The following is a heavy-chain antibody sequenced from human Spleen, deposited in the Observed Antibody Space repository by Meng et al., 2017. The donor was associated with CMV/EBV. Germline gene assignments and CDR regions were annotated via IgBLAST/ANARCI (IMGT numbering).Heavy chain of an antibody. V-gene: IGHV3-11*04. CDR2: ITYTGDAI. Sequence: GESLKISCAASGFTFSGYYMSWIRQAPGKGLEWLSYITYTGDAIYYADSVKGRFTVSRDNAKNSLYLQMNSLRAEDTAVYHCARGSGSYWYFDDWGQGTLVTVSS. J-gene: IGHJ4*02. D-gene: IGHD1-26*01. CDR3: ARGSGSYWYFDD. CDR1: GFTFSGYY.